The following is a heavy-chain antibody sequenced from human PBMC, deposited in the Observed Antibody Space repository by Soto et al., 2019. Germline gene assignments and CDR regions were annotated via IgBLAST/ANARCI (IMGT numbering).Heavy chain of an antibody. V-gene: IGHV3-33*01. D-gene: IGHD3-22*01. CDR1: GFTFSSYG. CDR3: ARAGYYYDSSGAGY. CDR2: IWYDGSNK. Sequence: QVQLVESGGGVVQPGRSLRLSCAASGFTFSSYGMHWVRQAPGKGLEWVAVIWYDGSNKYYADSVKGRFTISRDNSKNTLYLQMNSLRAEDTAVYYCARAGYYYDSSGAGYWGQGTLVTVSS. J-gene: IGHJ4*02.